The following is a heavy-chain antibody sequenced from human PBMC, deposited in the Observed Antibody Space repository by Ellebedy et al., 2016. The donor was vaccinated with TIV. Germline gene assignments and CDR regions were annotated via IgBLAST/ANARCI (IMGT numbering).Heavy chain of an antibody. Sequence: GGSLRLSCAASGFTFSSYAMSWVRQAPGKGLEWVSGISGSGTGTYYADSVKGRFTISRDNSKNTLYLQMNSLRAEDTAVYYCARYNWNSGHYWGQGTLITVSS. CDR1: GFTFSSYA. V-gene: IGHV3-23*01. CDR2: ISGSGTGT. D-gene: IGHD1-20*01. CDR3: ARYNWNSGHY. J-gene: IGHJ4*01.